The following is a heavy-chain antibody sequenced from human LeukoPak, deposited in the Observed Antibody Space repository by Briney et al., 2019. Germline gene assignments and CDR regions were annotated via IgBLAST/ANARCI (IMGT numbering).Heavy chain of an antibody. Sequence: SETLSLTCGVSGGSFSGYLWNWVRQSPGKGLEGIGEINHSGTTNYNPSLKSRVTISLDRSRTQFSLNLTSVTPADTAVFYCARGVKQLARFYFYMDVWGKGTTVTVSS. V-gene: IGHV4-34*01. CDR2: INHSGTT. J-gene: IGHJ6*03. D-gene: IGHD3-22*01. CDR3: ARGVKQLARFYFYMDV. CDR1: GGSFSGYL.